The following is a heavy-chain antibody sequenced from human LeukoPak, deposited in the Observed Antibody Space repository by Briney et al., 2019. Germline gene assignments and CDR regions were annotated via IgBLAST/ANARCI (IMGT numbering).Heavy chain of an antibody. D-gene: IGHD6-19*01. CDR3: TRDSGEYRSAWYFDL. Sequence: PAGSLRLSCAASGFTFSSYAMSWVRQAPGKGLEWVAVIWFDGSNKFYRDSVRGRFTISRDDSKNTLYLQMHSLRVEDTAVYYCTRDSGEYRSAWYFDLWGRGTLVTVSS. J-gene: IGHJ2*01. CDR1: GFTFSSYA. V-gene: IGHV3-33*08. CDR2: IWFDGSNK.